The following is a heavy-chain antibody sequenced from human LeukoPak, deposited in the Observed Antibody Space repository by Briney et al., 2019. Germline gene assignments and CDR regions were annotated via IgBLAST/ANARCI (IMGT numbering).Heavy chain of an antibody. CDR2: IIPIFGTA. D-gene: IGHD5-12*01. CDR3: ARGGVATITYFDY. Sequence: ASVKVSCKASGGTFSSYAISWVRQAPGQGPEWMGGIIPIFGTANYAQKFQGRVTITADESTSTAYMELSSLRSEDTAVYYCARGGVATITYFDYWGQGTLVTVSS. J-gene: IGHJ4*02. CDR1: GGTFSSYA. V-gene: IGHV1-69*13.